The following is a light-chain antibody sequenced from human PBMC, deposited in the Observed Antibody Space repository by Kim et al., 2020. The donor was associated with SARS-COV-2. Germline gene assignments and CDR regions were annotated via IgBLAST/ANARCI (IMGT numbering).Light chain of an antibody. CDR3: QAWDSSTYV. V-gene: IGLV3-1*01. CDR2: QDS. J-gene: IGLJ1*01. CDR1: KLGDKY. Sequence: SYELTQPPSVSVSPGQTASITYSGDKLGDKYACWYQQKPGQSPVLVIYQDSKRPSGIPERFSGSNSGNTATLTISGTQAMDEADYYCQAWDSSTYVFGTGTKVTFL.